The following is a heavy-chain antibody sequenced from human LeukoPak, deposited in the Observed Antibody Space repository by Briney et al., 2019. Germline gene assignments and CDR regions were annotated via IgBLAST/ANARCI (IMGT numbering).Heavy chain of an antibody. J-gene: IGHJ4*02. CDR3: ARDRYYYDSSGYSGNYYFDY. CDR2: IYSGGST. CDR1: GDSISSSSYY. Sequence: QSSETLSLTCTVSGDSISSSSYYWGWVRQAPGKGLEWVSVIYSGGSTYYADSVKGRFTISRDNSKNTLYLQMNSLRAEDTAVYYCARDRYYYDSSGYSGNYYFDYWGQGTLVTVSS. V-gene: IGHV3-66*01. D-gene: IGHD3-22*01.